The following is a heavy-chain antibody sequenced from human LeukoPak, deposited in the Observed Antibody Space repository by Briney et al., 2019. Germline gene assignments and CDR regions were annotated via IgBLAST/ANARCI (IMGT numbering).Heavy chain of an antibody. CDR3: ARCGGTCSLPSTSAMDV. CDR2: ISSDGRHI. V-gene: IGHV3-30*04. J-gene: IGHJ6*02. D-gene: IGHD2-21*01. CDR1: GFIFSSYA. Sequence: GGSLRLSWAASGFIFSSYAVHWVRKAQGKGLEWVAVISSDGRHIFYADSVKSRFTISRDNSKNTLYLQMNSLRAEDTALYLCARCGGTCSLPSTSAMDVWGQGTTVTVS.